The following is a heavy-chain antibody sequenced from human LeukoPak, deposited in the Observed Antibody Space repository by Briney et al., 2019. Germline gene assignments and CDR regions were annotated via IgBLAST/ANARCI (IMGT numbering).Heavy chain of an antibody. CDR3: AKEKVVAAHVFHY. CDR2: ISYDGSNK. CDR1: GFTFSSYG. Sequence: GGSLRLSCAASGFTFSSYGMHWVRQAPGKGLEWVAVISYDGSNKYYADSVKGRFTISRDNSKNTLYLQMNSLRAEDTAVYYCAKEKVVAAHVFHYWGQGTLVTVSS. D-gene: IGHD2-15*01. J-gene: IGHJ4*02. V-gene: IGHV3-30*18.